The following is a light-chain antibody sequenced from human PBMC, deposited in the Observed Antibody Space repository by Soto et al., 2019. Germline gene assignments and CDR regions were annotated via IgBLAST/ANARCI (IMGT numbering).Light chain of an antibody. V-gene: IGKV1-33*01. CDR1: QDSSNY. CDR2: DAS. J-gene: IGKJ2*01. Sequence: DIQMTQSPSSLSASVCDRVTITCQASQDSSNYLNWYQQKPGKAPKLLIYDASNLETGVPSRFSGSGSGTDFTFTISSLQPEDIATYYCQQYDNLPPYTFGQGTKMEIK. CDR3: QQYDNLPPYT.